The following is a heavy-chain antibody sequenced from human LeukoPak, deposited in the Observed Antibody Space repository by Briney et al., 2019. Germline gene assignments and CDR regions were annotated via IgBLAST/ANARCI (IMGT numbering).Heavy chain of an antibody. CDR2: IYYSGST. V-gene: IGHV4-59*01. D-gene: IGHD3-22*01. Sequence: PSETLSLTCTVSGGSISSYYWSWIRQPPGKGLEWIGYIYYSGSTNYNPSLKSRVTISVDTSKNQFSLKLSPVTAADTAVYYCARNSYYDSSGFNWGQGTLVTVSS. CDR1: GGSISSYY. J-gene: IGHJ4*02. CDR3: ARNSYYDSSGFN.